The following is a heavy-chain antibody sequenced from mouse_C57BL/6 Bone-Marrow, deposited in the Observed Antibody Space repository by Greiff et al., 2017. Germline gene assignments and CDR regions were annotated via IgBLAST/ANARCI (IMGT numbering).Heavy chain of an antibody. V-gene: IGHV1-64*01. J-gene: IGHJ4*01. Sequence: VQLQQPGAELVKPGASVKLSCKASGYTFTSYWMHWVKQRPGQGLEWIGMIHPNSGSTNYNEKFKSKATLTVDKSSSTAYMQLSSLTSEDSAVYDCARSVLWVRRYYAMDYWGQGTSVTVAS. CDR1: GYTFTSYW. CDR2: IHPNSGST. CDR3: ARSVLWVRRYYAMDY. D-gene: IGHD2-14*01.